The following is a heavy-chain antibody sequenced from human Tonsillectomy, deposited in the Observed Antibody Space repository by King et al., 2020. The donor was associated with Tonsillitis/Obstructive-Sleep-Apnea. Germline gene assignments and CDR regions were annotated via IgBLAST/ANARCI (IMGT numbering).Heavy chain of an antibody. CDR1: GFTFSSYG. V-gene: IGHV3-33*01. D-gene: IGHD6-13*01. Sequence: VQLVESGGGVVQPGRSLRLSCAASGFTFSSYGMHWVRQAPGKGLEWVAVIWYDGSNKYYADSVKGRFTISRDNSKNTLYLQMNSLRAEDTAVYYCARDEETQYSSNWYYFDYWGQGTLVTVSS. J-gene: IGHJ4*02. CDR3: ARDEETQYSSNWYYFDY. CDR2: IWYDGSNK.